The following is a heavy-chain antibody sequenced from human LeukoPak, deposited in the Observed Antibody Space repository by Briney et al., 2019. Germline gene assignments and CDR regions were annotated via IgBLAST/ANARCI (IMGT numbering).Heavy chain of an antibody. CDR2: INPNNGGT. J-gene: IGHJ4*02. Sequence: ASVKVSCKASGYTFTDYYIHWVRQAPGQGPEWMGWINPNNGGTNSAQKFQGRVTMTRDTSTSTAYMELSRLRSDDTAVYYCARRERAYTYGYWGQGTLVTVSS. CDR1: GYTFTDYY. CDR3: ARRERAYTYGY. D-gene: IGHD5-18*01. V-gene: IGHV1-2*02.